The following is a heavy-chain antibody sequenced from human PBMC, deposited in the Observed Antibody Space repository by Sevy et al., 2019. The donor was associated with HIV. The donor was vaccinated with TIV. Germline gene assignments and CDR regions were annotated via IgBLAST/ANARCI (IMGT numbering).Heavy chain of an antibody. J-gene: IGHJ4*02. CDR1: GGSLSRYF. CDR2: IYFTGNT. Sequence: SETLSLTCSVSGGSLSRYFWTWVRQSPGKGLEWIGNIYFTGNTYYSPSLKSRVTLSLDTSKSQFSLTLKSVTAADTAIYFCARDSTTRPRVLDYWGQGTLVTVSS. CDR3: ARDSTTRPRVLDY. V-gene: IGHV4-59*01. D-gene: IGHD1-1*01.